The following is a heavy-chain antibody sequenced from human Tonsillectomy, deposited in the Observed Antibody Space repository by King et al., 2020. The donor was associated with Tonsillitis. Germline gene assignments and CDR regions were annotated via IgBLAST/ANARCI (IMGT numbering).Heavy chain of an antibody. V-gene: IGHV4-39*01. J-gene: IGHJ4*02. D-gene: IGHD2-2*02. CDR2: IDYSGST. Sequence: QLQESGPGLVKPSETLSLTCTVSGGSISSSSYSWGWIRQPPGKGLGWIGSIDYSGSTYYNPSLKSRVTISVDTSKNQFSLKRSSGTAADTAVYYCGGVPAAINYWGQGTLVTVSS. CDR3: GGVPAAINY. CDR1: GGSISSSSYS.